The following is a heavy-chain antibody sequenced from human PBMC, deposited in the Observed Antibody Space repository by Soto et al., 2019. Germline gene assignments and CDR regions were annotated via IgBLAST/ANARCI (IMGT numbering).Heavy chain of an antibody. CDR3: ASRNVVVLAATYYYHYGMDV. Sequence: SETLSLTCTVSGGSISSSSYYWGWIRQPPGKGLEWIGSIYYSGSTYYNPSLKSRVTISVDTSKNQFSLKLSSVTAADTAVYYCASRNVVVLAATYYYHYGMDVWGQGPTVTVSS. CDR2: IYYSGST. V-gene: IGHV4-39*01. CDR1: GGSISSSSYY. D-gene: IGHD2-15*01. J-gene: IGHJ6*02.